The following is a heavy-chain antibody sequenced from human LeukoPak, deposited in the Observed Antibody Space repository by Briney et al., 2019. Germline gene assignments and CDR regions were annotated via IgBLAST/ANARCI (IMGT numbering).Heavy chain of an antibody. CDR3: AKGGKQWLVRGDDAFDI. D-gene: IGHD6-19*01. J-gene: IGHJ3*02. Sequence: PGGSLRLSCAASGFTFSSYGMHWVRQAPGKGLEWVAVISYEGSNKYYADSVKGRFTISRDNSKTTLYLQMNSLRAEDTAVYYCAKGGKQWLVRGDDAFDIWGQGTMVTVSS. V-gene: IGHV3-30*18. CDR2: ISYEGSNK. CDR1: GFTFSSYG.